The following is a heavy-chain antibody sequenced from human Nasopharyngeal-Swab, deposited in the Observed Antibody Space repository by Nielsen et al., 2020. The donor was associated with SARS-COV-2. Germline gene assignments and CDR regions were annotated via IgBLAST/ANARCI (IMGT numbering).Heavy chain of an antibody. CDR2: IGRYGTDI. CDR3: VRDGALIQLWLLPHALDI. CDR1: GFTFRDYS. Sequence: GGSLRLSCAASGFTFRDYSMNWVRQAPGKGLEWVSSIGRYGTDIFHADSVKGRFSVFRDAANKSIYLQMRSLRADDTAVYYCVRDGALIQLWLLPHALDIWGQGTLVTVSS. D-gene: IGHD5-18*01. J-gene: IGHJ3*02. V-gene: IGHV3-21*01.